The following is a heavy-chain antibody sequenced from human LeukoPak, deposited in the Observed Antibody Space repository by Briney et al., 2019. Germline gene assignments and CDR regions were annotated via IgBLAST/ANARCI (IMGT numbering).Heavy chain of an antibody. V-gene: IGHV4-59*01. CDR1: GGSISSYY. CDR3: ARDRRGSYRTDAFDI. D-gene: IGHD1-26*01. CDR2: IYYSGST. Sequence: SETLSLTCTVSGGSISSYYWSWLRQPPGKGLEWIGYIYYSGSTNYNPSLKSRVTISVDTSKNQFSLKLSSVTAADTAVYYCARDRRGSYRTDAFDIWGQGTMVTVSS. J-gene: IGHJ3*02.